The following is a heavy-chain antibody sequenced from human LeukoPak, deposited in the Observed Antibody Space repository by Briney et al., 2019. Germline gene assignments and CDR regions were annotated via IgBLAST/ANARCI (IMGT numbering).Heavy chain of an antibody. CDR1: GYTFTGYY. V-gene: IGHV1-2*06. CDR3: ARAGEFTSSGYYYYMDV. CDR2: INPNSGGT. Sequence: ASVKVSCKASGYTFTGYYMHWVRQAPGQGLEWMGRINPNSGGTNYAQKFQGRVTMTRDTSISTAYMELSRLRSDDTAVYYCARAGEFTSSGYYYYMDVWGKGTTATVSS. D-gene: IGHD3-22*01. J-gene: IGHJ6*03.